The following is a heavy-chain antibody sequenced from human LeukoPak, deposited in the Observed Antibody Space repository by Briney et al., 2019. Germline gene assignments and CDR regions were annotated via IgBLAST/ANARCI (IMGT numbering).Heavy chain of an antibody. V-gene: IGHV4-30-4*01. CDR2: IYHSGST. J-gene: IGHJ5*02. Sequence: SQTLSLTCTISGGSISTDDYYWSWIRQPPGKGLEWIGFIYHSGSTYYNPSLKSRVTISVDTSKNQFSLKLSSVTAADTAVYYCARDEGYTLWFDPWGQGTLVTVSS. D-gene: IGHD5-18*01. CDR1: GGSISTDDYY. CDR3: ARDEGYTLWFDP.